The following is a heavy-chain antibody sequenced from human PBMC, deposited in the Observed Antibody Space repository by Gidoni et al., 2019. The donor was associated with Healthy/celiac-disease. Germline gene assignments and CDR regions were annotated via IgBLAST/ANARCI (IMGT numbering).Heavy chain of an antibody. CDR3: AKGKYYGSGTQGFDY. Sequence: EVQLLESGGGLVQPGGSLRLSCAASGFTCSSYAMSWVRQAPGKGLEWVSAIRGSGGSTYYSASVKGRFTISRDNSKNTLYLQMNSLRAEDTAVYYCAKGKYYGSGTQGFDYWGQGTLVTVSS. V-gene: IGHV3-23*01. CDR2: IRGSGGST. CDR1: GFTCSSYA. D-gene: IGHD3-10*01. J-gene: IGHJ4*02.